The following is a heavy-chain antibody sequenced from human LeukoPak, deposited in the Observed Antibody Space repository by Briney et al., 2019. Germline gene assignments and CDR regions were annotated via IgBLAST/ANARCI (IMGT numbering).Heavy chain of an antibody. J-gene: IGHJ3*02. CDR2: IKQDGSEK. V-gene: IGHV3-7*03. D-gene: IGHD2-21*02. CDR3: AKGLVVTATSPDAFDI. CDR1: GFTFSSYW. Sequence: PGGSLRLSCAASGFTFSSYWMSWVRQAPGKGLEWVANIKQDGSEKYYVDSVKGRFTISRDNAKNSLYLQMNSLRAEDTAVYYCAKGLVVTATSPDAFDIWGQGTMVTVSS.